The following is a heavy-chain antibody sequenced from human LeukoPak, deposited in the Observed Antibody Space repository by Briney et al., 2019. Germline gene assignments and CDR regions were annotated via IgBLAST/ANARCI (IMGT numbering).Heavy chain of an antibody. CDR3: ATGLGTGTRGNFDY. CDR1: GYTFTDYY. V-gene: IGHV1-69-2*01. CDR2: VDPEDGET. D-gene: IGHD1-7*01. J-gene: IGHJ4*02. Sequence: ASVKVSCKVSGYTFTDYYMHWVQQAPGKGLEWMGLVDPEDGETIYAEKFQGRVTITADTSTDTAYMELSSLRSEDTAVYYCATGLGTGTRGNFDYWGQGTLVTVSS.